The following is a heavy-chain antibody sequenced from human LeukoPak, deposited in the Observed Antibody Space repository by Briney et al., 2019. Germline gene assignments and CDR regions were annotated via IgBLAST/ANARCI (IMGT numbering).Heavy chain of an antibody. Sequence: GGSLRLSCAVSGVYWMSWVRQAPGKGLEWVANINQDGSVIYYVDSVKGRFTISRDNAKNSLYLQMNSLRAEDTGVYYCATSYGAPGNMWGQGTLVTVSS. J-gene: IGHJ4*02. CDR3: ATSYGAPGNM. D-gene: IGHD4/OR15-4a*01. V-gene: IGHV3-7*01. CDR2: INQDGSVI. CDR1: GVYW.